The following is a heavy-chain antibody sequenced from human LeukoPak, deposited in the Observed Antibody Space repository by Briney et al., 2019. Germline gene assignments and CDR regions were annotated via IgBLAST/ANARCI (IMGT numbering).Heavy chain of an antibody. Sequence: PGGSLRLSCVASGFTFSSYGMHWVRQAPGKGLEWVAVVLSDGSKEYYADSAKGRSTISRDTSKSTLYLQMNSLRAEDAAIYYCAKARLTGNYHFYGMDVWGQGTTVTDSS. CDR2: VLSDGSKE. CDR3: AKARLTGNYHFYGMDV. D-gene: IGHD1-7*01. J-gene: IGHJ6*02. V-gene: IGHV3-30*18. CDR1: GFTFSSYG.